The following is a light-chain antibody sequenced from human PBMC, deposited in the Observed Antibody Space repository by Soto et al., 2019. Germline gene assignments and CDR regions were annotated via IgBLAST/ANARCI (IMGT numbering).Light chain of an antibody. Sequence: QSVLTQSPSVSGAPGQRVTISCTGNNSNIGAGYDVHWYQQLPGTAPKLLIYGNSNRPSGVPDRFSGSKSGTAASLAITGLQAEDETDYYCLSYDSNLSAWVFGGGTKVTVL. V-gene: IGLV1-40*01. J-gene: IGLJ3*02. CDR2: GNS. CDR3: LSYDSNLSAWV. CDR1: NSNIGAGYD.